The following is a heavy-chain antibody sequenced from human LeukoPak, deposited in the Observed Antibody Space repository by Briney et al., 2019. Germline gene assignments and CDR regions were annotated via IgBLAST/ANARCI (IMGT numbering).Heavy chain of an antibody. J-gene: IGHJ4*02. CDR1: GFTFSSYG. CDR2: ISYDGSNK. Sequence: GGSLRLSCAASGFTFSSYGMHWVRQAPGKGLEWVAVISYDGSNKYYADSVKGRFTIYRDNSKNTLYLQMNSMRAEDTAVYYCAKDGPTIAVAGTPPNYWGQGTLVTVSS. V-gene: IGHV3-30*18. D-gene: IGHD6-19*01. CDR3: AKDGPTIAVAGTPPNY.